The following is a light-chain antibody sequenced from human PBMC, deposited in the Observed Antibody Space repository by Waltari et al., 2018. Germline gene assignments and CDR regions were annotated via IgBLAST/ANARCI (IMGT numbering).Light chain of an antibody. CDR2: GAS. CDR3: QQYNNWPRT. J-gene: IGKJ1*01. Sequence: EIVMTQSPATLSGSPGERATRSCRASQSVSSNLAGYQQKPGQAPRLLIYGASTRATGIPARFSGSGSGTEFTLTISSLQSEDFAVYYCQQYNNWPRTFGQGTKVEIK. V-gene: IGKV3-15*01. CDR1: QSVSSN.